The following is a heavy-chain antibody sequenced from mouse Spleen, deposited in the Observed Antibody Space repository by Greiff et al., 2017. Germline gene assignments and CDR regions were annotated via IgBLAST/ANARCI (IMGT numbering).Heavy chain of an antibody. D-gene: IGHD2-14*01. CDR2: ISSGGSYT. Sequence: EVKLVESGGGLVQPGGSLKLSCAASGFTFSSYGMSWVRQTPDKRLEWVATISSGGSYTYYPDSVKGRFTISRDNAKNTLYLQMSSLKSEDTAMYYCARHDDRYDAGAMDYWGQGTSVTVSS. J-gene: IGHJ4*01. CDR1: GFTFSSYG. CDR3: ARHDDRYDAGAMDY. V-gene: IGHV5-6*03.